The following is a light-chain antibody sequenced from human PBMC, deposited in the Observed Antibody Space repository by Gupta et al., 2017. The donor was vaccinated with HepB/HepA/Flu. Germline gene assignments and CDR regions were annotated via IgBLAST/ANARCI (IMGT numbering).Light chain of an antibody. CDR3: QQTYGTPIT. CDR2: AAS. CDR1: QSISSN. V-gene: IGKV1-39*01. Sequence: DIQMTQSPSSLSASVGDRVTITCRASQSISSNLHWYQQKPGKAPKFLIYAASTLQSGVPSRFSGSGSGTDFTLTISSLQPEDFATYYCQQTYGTPITFGQGTRLEMK. J-gene: IGKJ5*01.